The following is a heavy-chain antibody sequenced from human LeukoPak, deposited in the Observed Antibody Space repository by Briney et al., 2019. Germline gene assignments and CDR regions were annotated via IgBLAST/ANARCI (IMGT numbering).Heavy chain of an antibody. J-gene: IGHJ4*02. V-gene: IGHV3-74*01. CDR1: GLTFSSHW. CDR2: ITNDGSST. Sequence: GGSLRLSCAASGLTFSSHWMHWVRHAPGKGLVWVSRITNDGSSTTYADSVKGRFTISRDNAKNMLYLQVNSLRAEDTAVFYCARDQSIYGDYGPMEVFDYWGQGTLVTVSS. D-gene: IGHD4-17*01. CDR3: ARDQSIYGDYGPMEVFDY.